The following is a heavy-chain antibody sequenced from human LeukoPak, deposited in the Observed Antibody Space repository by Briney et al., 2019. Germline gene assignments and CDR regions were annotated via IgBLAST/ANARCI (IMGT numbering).Heavy chain of an antibody. D-gene: IGHD1-26*01. CDR2: IYYSGST. CDR3: ARSGSTAFDY. Sequence: PSETLSLTCSVSGGSISSYYWSWIRQPPGKGLEWIGYIYYSGSTSYNPSLKSRVTISVDTSKNQFSLKLSSVTAADTAVYYCARSGSTAFDYWGQGTLVTVSS. CDR1: GGSISSYY. J-gene: IGHJ4*02. V-gene: IGHV4-59*01.